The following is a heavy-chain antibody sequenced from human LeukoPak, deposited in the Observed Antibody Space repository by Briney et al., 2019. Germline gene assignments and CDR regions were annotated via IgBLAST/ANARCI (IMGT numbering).Heavy chain of an antibody. CDR1: GGSISSGTYY. Sequence: NSSQTLSLTRTVSGGSISSGTYYWSWIRQPAGKGLEWIGRISTSGSTNYHPSLKSRVTISVDTSKNQFSLKLSSVTAADTAVYYCARTAYYYPVDVWGQGTTVTVSS. CDR2: ISTSGST. J-gene: IGHJ6*02. V-gene: IGHV4-61*02. CDR3: ARTAYYYPVDV.